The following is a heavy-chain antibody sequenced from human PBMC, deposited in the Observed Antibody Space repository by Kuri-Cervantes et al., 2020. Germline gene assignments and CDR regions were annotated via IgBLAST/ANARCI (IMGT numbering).Heavy chain of an antibody. CDR1: GGSLSGYY. CDR2: INHSRST. Sequence: SETLSLTCAVCGGSLSGYYWSWIRQPPGKGLEWIGEINHSRSTNYNPSLKSRVTISVDTSKNQFSLRLSSVTAADTAVYYCATSSRNAFDIWGQGTMVTVSS. J-gene: IGHJ3*02. V-gene: IGHV4-34*01. D-gene: IGHD6-13*01. CDR3: ATSSRNAFDI.